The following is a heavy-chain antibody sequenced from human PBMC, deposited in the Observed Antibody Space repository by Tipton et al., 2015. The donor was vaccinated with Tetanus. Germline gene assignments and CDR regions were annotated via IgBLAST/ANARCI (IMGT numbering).Heavy chain of an antibody. V-gene: IGHV4-59*01. CDR3: ARSGGNSVPYYFDY. J-gene: IGHJ4*02. Sequence: TLSLTYTVSGGSISSYYWSWIRQPPGKGLEWIGYIYYSGSTNYNPSLKSRVTISVDTSKNQFSLKLSSVTAADTAVYYCARSGGNSVPYYFDYWGQGTLVTVSS. CDR1: GGSISSYY. D-gene: IGHD4-23*01. CDR2: IYYSGST.